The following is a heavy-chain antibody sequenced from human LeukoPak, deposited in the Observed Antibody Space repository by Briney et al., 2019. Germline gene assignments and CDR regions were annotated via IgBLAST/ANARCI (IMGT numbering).Heavy chain of an antibody. D-gene: IGHD5-18*01. Sequence: SVKVSCKASGGTFSSYAISWVRQAPGQGLEWMGGIIPIFGTANYAQKFQGRVTITADESTSTAYMELSSLRSEDTAVYYCARSRGYSYGPPDTKYYFDYWGQGTPVTVSS. V-gene: IGHV1-69*01. CDR3: ARSRGYSYGPPDTKYYFDY. J-gene: IGHJ4*02. CDR2: IIPIFGTA. CDR1: GGTFSSYA.